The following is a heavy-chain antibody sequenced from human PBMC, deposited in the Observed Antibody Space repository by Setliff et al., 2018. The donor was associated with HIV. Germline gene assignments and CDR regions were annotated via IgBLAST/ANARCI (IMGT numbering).Heavy chain of an antibody. D-gene: IGHD1-26*01. CDR2: IYYSGST. V-gene: IGHV4-59*01. J-gene: IGHJ6*03. CDR1: GGSISNYY. CDR3: ARAGDGSPFYYYYYMDV. Sequence: PSETLSLTCTVSGGSISNYYWGWIRQPQGKGLQWVGYIYYSGSTNYSPSLKSLVTISVDTSKNQFSLKLSSVTAAATAVYYCARAGDGSPFYYYYYMDVWGKGTTVTVSS.